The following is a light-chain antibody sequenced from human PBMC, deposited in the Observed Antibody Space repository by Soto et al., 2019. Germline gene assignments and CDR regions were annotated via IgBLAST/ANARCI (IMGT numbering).Light chain of an antibody. Sequence: EIVMTQSPATLSVSPGEGVTLSCRASQSIIDNLAWYQQKPGQTPRLLIYDVDSRASGIPARFSGSSSGTDYTLTIISLQSEDSAVYYCQQYFDWPLTFGGGTNVEI. J-gene: IGKJ4*01. CDR3: QQYFDWPLT. CDR1: QSIIDN. CDR2: DVD. V-gene: IGKV3-15*01.